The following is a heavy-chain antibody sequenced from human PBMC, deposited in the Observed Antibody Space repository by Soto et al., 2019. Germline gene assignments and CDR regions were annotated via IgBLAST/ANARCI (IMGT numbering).Heavy chain of an antibody. CDR3: FTDSESRTAY. CDR1: GGTSNEAS. J-gene: IGHJ4*02. V-gene: IGHV3-15*07. CDR2: FKSKIDGGTI. Sequence: GGSRRVAWAASGGTSNEASMNWARQGPGKGLEWVGLFKSKIDGGTIHYAAPLKGRFTISRDDSKNMFYLQMNSLKVEDTAVYYCFTDSESRTAYLGQRP.